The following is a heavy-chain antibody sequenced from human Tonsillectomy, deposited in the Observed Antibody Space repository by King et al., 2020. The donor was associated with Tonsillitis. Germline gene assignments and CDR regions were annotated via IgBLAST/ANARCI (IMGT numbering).Heavy chain of an antibody. J-gene: IGHJ4*02. CDR2: INPNSGAS. Sequence: QLVQSGAEVKKPGASVKVSCKTSGYTFTGYYMHWVRQAPGQGLEWMGWINPNSGASNYAQKFQGRVTMTRDTSISTAYMELSRLRSDDSALYYCARADRGNKIFTAYPPYYFDYWGQGTLVTVSS. D-gene: IGHD3-16*01. CDR1: GYTFTGYY. V-gene: IGHV1-2*02. CDR3: ARADRGNKIFTAYPPYYFDY.